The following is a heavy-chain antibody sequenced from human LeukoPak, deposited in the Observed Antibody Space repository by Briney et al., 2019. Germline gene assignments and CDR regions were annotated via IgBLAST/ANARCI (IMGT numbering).Heavy chain of an antibody. Sequence: PSETLSLTCTVSGGSISSGGYYWGWIRQPPGKGLEWIGSIYYSGSTWYNPSLKSRVTVSADTSKNQFSLKLTSVAGADMAVSYCARDRACSNGVCSYFDYWGQGTVVTVSS. J-gene: IGHJ4*02. CDR2: IYYSGST. CDR3: ARDRACSNGVCSYFDY. V-gene: IGHV4-39*01. D-gene: IGHD2-8*01. CDR1: GGSISSGGYY.